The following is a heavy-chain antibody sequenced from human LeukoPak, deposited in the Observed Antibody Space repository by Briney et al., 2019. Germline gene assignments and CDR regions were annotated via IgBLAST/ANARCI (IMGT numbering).Heavy chain of an antibody. Sequence: SETLSLTCTVSGGSISSSSYYRGWIRQPPGKGLEWIGSIYYSGSTYYNPSLKSRVTISVDTSKNQFSLKLSSVTAADTAVYYCARDPGGITMVRGVSDYWGQGTLVTVSS. CDR3: ARDPGGITMVRGVSDY. J-gene: IGHJ4*02. CDR1: GGSISSSSYY. D-gene: IGHD3-10*01. V-gene: IGHV4-39*07. CDR2: IYYSGST.